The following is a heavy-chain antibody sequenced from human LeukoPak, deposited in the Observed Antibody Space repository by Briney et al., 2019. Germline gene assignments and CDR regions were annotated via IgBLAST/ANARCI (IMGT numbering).Heavy chain of an antibody. CDR3: AKDPYRVVVATGNYLDP. J-gene: IGHJ5*02. CDR2: ISHDGSNI. CDR1: GFTFSSYG. D-gene: IGHD2-15*01. V-gene: IGHV3-30*18. Sequence: PGGSLRLSCAASGFTFSSYGMHWVRQAPGKGLEWVAVISHDGSNIYYGDSVKGRFSISRDNSKNTLYLQMNSLRAEDTAVYYCAKDPYRVVVATGNYLDPWGQGTLVTVSS.